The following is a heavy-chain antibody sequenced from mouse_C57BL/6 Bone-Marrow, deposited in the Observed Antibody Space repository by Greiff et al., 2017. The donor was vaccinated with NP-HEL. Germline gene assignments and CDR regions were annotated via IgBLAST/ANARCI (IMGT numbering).Heavy chain of an antibody. CDR2: IRLKSDNYAT. V-gene: IGHV6-3*01. D-gene: IGHD1-1*01. CDR3: TVYYYGSSPWFAY. J-gene: IGHJ3*01. Sequence: EVKLEESGGGLVQPGGSMKLSCVASGFTFSNYWMNWVRQSPEKGLEWVAQIRLKSDNYATHYEESVKGRFTISRDDSKSSVYLQMNNLRAEDTGIYYCTVYYYGSSPWFAYWGQGTLVTVSA. CDR1: GFTFSNYW.